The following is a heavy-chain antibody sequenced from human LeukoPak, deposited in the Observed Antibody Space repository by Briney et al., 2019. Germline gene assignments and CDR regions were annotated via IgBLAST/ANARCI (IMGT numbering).Heavy chain of an antibody. Sequence: GGSLRLSCAASGFTFNSFGMHWVRQAPGKGLEWVAVISFDGSNKYYADSVRGRFTISRDNSKDTLYLQMSRLTIEDTAMYYCRAATRNLDYYYDYWGQGTLVTVSS. V-gene: IGHV3-30*03. CDR3: RAATRNLDYYYDY. CDR1: GFTFNSFG. J-gene: IGHJ4*02. CDR2: ISFDGSNK. D-gene: IGHD3-22*01.